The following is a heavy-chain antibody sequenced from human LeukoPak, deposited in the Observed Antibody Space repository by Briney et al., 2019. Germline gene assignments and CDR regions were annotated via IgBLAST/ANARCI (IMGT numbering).Heavy chain of an antibody. J-gene: IGHJ6*03. CDR3: ARSYGSYYYYYYMDV. V-gene: IGHV4-39*07. D-gene: IGHD5-18*01. Sequence: SETLSLTCTVSGGSISSSSYYWGWIRQPPGKGREWIVSIYYSGSTYYNPSLKSRVTISVNTAKNQFSLKLSSVTAADTAVYYCARSYGSYYYYYYMDVWGKGTTVTVSS. CDR1: GGSISSSSYY. CDR2: IYYSGST.